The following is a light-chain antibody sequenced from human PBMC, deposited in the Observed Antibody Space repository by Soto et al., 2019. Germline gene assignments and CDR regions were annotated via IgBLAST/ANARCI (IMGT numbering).Light chain of an antibody. CDR1: ESVTSS. V-gene: IGKV3-15*01. J-gene: IGKJ1*01. CDR2: AAS. Sequence: EIVMTQSPATLSVSPGDRATLSSRASESVTSSLAWYQQKPGQPPRLLIYAASTRATDVPARFSGGGSETEFALTISSLQSEDFAVYFCQQYNIWPLWTFGQGTKVDIK. CDR3: QQYNIWPLWT.